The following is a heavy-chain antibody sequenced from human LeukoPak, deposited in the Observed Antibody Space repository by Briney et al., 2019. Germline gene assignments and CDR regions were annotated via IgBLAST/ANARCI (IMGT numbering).Heavy chain of an antibody. CDR1: GFTFSSYS. CDR3: ARGGSSWYKYYYMDV. J-gene: IGHJ6*03. Sequence: GGSLRLSCAASGFTFSSYSMNWVRQAPGKGLVWVSRINSDGSSTSYADSVKGRFTISRDNAKNTLYLQMNSLRAEDTAVYYCARGGSSWYKYYYMDVWGKGTTVTVSS. D-gene: IGHD6-13*01. CDR2: INSDGSST. V-gene: IGHV3-74*01.